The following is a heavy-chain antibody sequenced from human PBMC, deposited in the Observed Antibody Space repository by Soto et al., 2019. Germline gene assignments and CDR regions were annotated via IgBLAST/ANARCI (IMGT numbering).Heavy chain of an antibody. V-gene: IGHV4-30-2*01. CDR1: GGSISSGGYS. CDR3: ARQYYDILTGYYHDAFDI. D-gene: IGHD3-9*01. CDR2: IYHSGST. J-gene: IGHJ3*02. Sequence: QLQLQESGSGLVKPSQTLSLTCAVSGGSISSGGYSWSWIRQPPGKGLEWIGYIYHSGSTYYNPSLKSRVTISVDRSKNQFSLKLSSVTAADTAVYYCARQYYDILTGYYHDAFDIWGQGTMVTVSS.